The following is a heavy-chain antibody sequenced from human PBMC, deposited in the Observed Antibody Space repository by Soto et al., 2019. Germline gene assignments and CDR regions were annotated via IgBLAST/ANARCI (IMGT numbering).Heavy chain of an antibody. D-gene: IGHD3-22*01. CDR3: ARHGTYFDSRGYPFDY. CDR1: GGTISSGGYS. V-gene: IGHV4-30-2*01. CDR2: IYHSGST. J-gene: IGHJ4*02. Sequence: SETLSLTCAVSGGTISSGGYSWSWIRQPPGKGLEWIGYIYHSGSTYYNPSLKSRVTISVDRSKNQFSLKLSSVTAADTAVYYCARHGTYFDSRGYPFDYWGQGTLVTVSS.